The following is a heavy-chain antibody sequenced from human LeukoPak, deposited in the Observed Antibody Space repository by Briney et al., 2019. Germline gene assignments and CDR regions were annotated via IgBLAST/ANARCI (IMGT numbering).Heavy chain of an antibody. CDR3: AKDGVDYYGSGSYYTY. V-gene: IGHV3-9*01. J-gene: IGHJ4*02. CDR1: GFTFDDYA. D-gene: IGHD3-10*01. CDR2: ISWNSGSI. Sequence: GGSLRLSCAASGFTFDDYAMHWVRQAPGKGLEWVSGISWNSGSIGYADSVKGRFTISRDSAKNSLYLQMNSLRAEDTALYYCAKDGVDYYGSGSYYTYWGQGTLVTVSS.